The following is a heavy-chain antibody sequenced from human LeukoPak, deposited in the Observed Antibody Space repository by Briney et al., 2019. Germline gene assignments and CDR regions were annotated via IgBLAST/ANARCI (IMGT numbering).Heavy chain of an antibody. CDR2: IYSGGST. J-gene: IGHJ4*02. D-gene: IGHD6-19*01. CDR1: GFTVSSNY. CDR3: AIGISGWIFDY. V-gene: IGHV3-53*01. Sequence: GGSLRLSCAASGFTVSSNYMSWVRQAAGKGLEWVSVIYSGGSTYYADSVKGRFTIARDNSKNTLYLQMNSLRAEDTAVYYCAIGISGWIFDYWGQGTLVTVSS.